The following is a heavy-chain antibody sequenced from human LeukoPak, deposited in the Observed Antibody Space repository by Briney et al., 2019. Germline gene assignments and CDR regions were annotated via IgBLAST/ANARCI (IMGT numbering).Heavy chain of an antibody. CDR1: GFTFSSYS. V-gene: IGHV3-21*01. J-gene: IGHJ4*02. CDR3: ARDHRGYYDSSGAFDN. CDR2: ISSSSSYI. D-gene: IGHD3-22*01. Sequence: GGSLRLSCAASGFTFSSYSMNWVRQAPGKGLEWVSSISSSSSYIYYADSVKGRFTISRDNAKNSLYLQMNSLRAEDTAVYYCARDHRGYYDSSGAFDNWGQGTLVTVSS.